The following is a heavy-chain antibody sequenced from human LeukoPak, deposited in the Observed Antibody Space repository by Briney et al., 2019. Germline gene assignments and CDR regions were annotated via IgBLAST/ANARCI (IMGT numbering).Heavy chain of an antibody. CDR1: GFSFTDYY. CDR2: ISGSGGST. D-gene: IGHD6-13*01. J-gene: IGHJ5*02. V-gene: IGHV3-23*01. Sequence: PGGSLRLSCEASGFSFTDYYMGWIRQAPGKGLEWVSAISGSGGSTYYADSVKGRFTISRDNSKNTLYLQMNSLRAEDTAVYYCAKPPVYSSSWIPNWFDPWGQGTLVTVSS. CDR3: AKPPVYSSSWIPNWFDP.